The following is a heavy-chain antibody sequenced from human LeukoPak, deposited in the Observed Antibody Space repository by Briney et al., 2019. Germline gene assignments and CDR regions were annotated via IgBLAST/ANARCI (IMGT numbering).Heavy chain of an antibody. Sequence: SQTLSLTCTVSGGSISSGDYFWSWIRQPPGKGLEWIGYIYYSGSTYYNPSLKSRVTISVDTSKNQFSLKLSSVTAADTAVYYCARSARPAHFDYWGQGTLVTVSS. V-gene: IGHV4-30-4*01. D-gene: IGHD2-15*01. CDR3: ARSARPAHFDY. CDR1: GGSISSGDYF. J-gene: IGHJ4*02. CDR2: IYYSGST.